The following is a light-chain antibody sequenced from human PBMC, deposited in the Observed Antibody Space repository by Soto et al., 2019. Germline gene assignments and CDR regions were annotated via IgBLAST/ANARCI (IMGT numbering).Light chain of an antibody. Sequence: QSVLTQPASVSGSPGESITISCTGTSSDVGGFISFSCYQFLPCKAPKLFLFVVVVRLSGFFFRFSGSKSGDTASLTIFGLQAADEADYFCSSFTSSMTNVFGSGTKVTVL. J-gene: IGLJ1*01. V-gene: IGLV2-14*03. CDR1: SSDVGGFIS. CDR3: SSFTSSMTNV. CDR2: VVV.